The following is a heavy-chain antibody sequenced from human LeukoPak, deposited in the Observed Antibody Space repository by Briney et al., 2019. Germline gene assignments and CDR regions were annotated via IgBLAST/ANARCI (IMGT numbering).Heavy chain of an antibody. CDR3: ARKLPGVHFDY. Sequence: SETLSLTCTVSGDSISTYYWNWIRQPPGKGLEWIGYIYYNGSTNYNPSLKSRVTISVDTSKNQFSLRLSSVTAADTAVYYCARKLPGVHFDYWGQGTLVTVSS. CDR2: IYYNGST. D-gene: IGHD3-10*01. CDR1: GDSISTYY. V-gene: IGHV4-59*01. J-gene: IGHJ4*02.